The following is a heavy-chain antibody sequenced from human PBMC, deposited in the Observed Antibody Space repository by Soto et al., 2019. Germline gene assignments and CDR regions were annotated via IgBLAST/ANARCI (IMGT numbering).Heavy chain of an antibody. CDR2: IYTSGST. Sequence: VSLTCTVSGGSISSYYWSWIRQPTGKGLEWIGRIYTSGSTNYNPSLKSRVTMSVDTSKNQFSLKLSSVTAADTAVYYCARDDVVPAAQVGVYYYYGMDVWGQGTTVTVSS. V-gene: IGHV4-4*07. J-gene: IGHJ6*02. CDR3: ARDDVVPAAQVGVYYYYGMDV. D-gene: IGHD2-2*01. CDR1: GGSISSYY.